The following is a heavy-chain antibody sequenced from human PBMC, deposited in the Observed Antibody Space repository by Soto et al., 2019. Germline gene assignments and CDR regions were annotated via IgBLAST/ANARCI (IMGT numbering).Heavy chain of an antibody. Sequence: PGGSLRLSCAASGFTFSSYAMNWGRQAPGKGLEGVSVISGSGDSTYYADSVKGRVTISRANSKNTLYLQMNSLRTEDTAVYYCARRGPGTYLDYWGQGTLVTVSS. V-gene: IGHV3-23*01. D-gene: IGHD6-13*01. CDR1: GFTFSSYA. CDR2: ISGSGDST. J-gene: IGHJ4*02. CDR3: ARRGPGTYLDY.